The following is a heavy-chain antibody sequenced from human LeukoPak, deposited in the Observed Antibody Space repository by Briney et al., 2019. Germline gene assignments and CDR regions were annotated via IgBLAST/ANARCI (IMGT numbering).Heavy chain of an antibody. CDR2: IKQGGSEK. CDR3: ARYPPWEPYYFDY. D-gene: IGHD1-26*01. J-gene: IGHJ4*02. V-gene: IGHV3-7*01. Sequence: PGGSLRLSCAASGFTFSSYWMSWVRQAPGKGLEWVANIKQGGSEKYYVDSVKGRFTISRDNAKNSLYLQMNSLRAEDTAVYYCARYPPWEPYYFDYWGQGTLVTVSS. CDR1: GFTFSSYW.